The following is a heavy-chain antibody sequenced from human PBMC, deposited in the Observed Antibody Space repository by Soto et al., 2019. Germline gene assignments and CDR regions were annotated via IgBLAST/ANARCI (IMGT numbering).Heavy chain of an antibody. CDR2: ISAYNGNT. CDR1: RYAFTSYG. J-gene: IGHJ4*02. D-gene: IGHD6-19*01. CDR3: ARDLRGQWLVTFDY. Sequence: EXSVKVSWKASRYAFTSYGISWVRQAPGQGLEWMGWISAYNGNTNYAQKLQGRVTMTTDTSTSTAYMELRSLRSDDTAVYYCARDLRGQWLVTFDYWGQGTLVTVSS. V-gene: IGHV1-18*01.